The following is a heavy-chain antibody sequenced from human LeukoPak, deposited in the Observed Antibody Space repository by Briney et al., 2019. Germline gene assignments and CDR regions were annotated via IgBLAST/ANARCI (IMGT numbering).Heavy chain of an antibody. CDR3: AKNALLVGPTGFMDV. J-gene: IGHJ6*03. D-gene: IGHD1-26*01. V-gene: IGHV1-2*02. Sequence: GASVKVSCKTSGYTFTDYYIHWVRQAPGQGLEWMGWTNPDSGGARYAQRFQGRVTMTRDTSINTFYMELTSLRSDDTAVYYCAKNALLVGPTGFMDVWGKGTTVIVSS. CDR2: TNPDSGGA. CDR1: GYTFTDYY.